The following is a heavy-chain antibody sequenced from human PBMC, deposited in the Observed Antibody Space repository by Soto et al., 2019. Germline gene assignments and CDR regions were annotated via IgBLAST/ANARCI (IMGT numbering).Heavy chain of an antibody. D-gene: IGHD6-6*01. Sequence: SVKVSCKASGGTFSSYAISRVRQSPAQWPELMGVILPIFGTANYAQKFQCRVTISADESTSTACMKLSSLRSDDSELYYSARDVALEYSSSSAGANYFDCRRQGSLITVSS. J-gene: IGHJ4*02. CDR1: GGTFSSYA. CDR3: ARDVALEYSSSSAGANYFDC. V-gene: IGHV1-69*13. CDR2: ILPIFGTA.